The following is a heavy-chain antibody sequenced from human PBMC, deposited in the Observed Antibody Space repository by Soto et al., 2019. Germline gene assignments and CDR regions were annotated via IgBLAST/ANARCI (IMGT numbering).Heavy chain of an antibody. V-gene: IGHV3-30-3*01. Sequence: QVQLVESGGGVVQPGRSLRLSCAASGFTFSSYAMYWVRQAPGKGLEWVAVISYDGSNKYYADSVKGRFTISRDNSKNTLYLQMNSLRAEDTAVYYCARDLEQLGDYWGQGTLVTVSS. CDR3: ARDLEQLGDY. D-gene: IGHD6-13*01. CDR1: GFTFSSYA. CDR2: ISYDGSNK. J-gene: IGHJ4*02.